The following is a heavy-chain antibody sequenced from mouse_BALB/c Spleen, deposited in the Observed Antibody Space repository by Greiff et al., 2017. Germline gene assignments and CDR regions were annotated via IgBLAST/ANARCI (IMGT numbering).Heavy chain of an antibody. V-gene: IGHV14-4*02. Sequence: VQLQQSGAELVRSGASVKLSCTASGFNIKDYYMHWVKQRPEQGLEWIGWIDPENGDTEYAPKFQGKATMTADTSSNTAYLQLSSLTSEDTAVYYCNARVTTVVAPHYFDYWGQGTTLTVSS. CDR3: NARVTTVVAPHYFDY. CDR1: GFNIKDYY. D-gene: IGHD1-1*01. CDR2: IDPENGDT. J-gene: IGHJ2*01.